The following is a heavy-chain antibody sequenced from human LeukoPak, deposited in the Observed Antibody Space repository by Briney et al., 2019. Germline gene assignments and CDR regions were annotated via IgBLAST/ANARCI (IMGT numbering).Heavy chain of an antibody. CDR2: INPNTGGT. CDR1: GYTFTNFY. Sequence: ASVKVSCKASGYTFTNFYIHWVRQAPGQGLEWMGRINPNTGGTNFAQKFQDRVTVTRDTSISTAYLELSSLTSGDTAVYHCVTSFDCSDFYWGQGTLVTVS. CDR3: VTSFDCSDFY. V-gene: IGHV1-2*06. J-gene: IGHJ4*02. D-gene: IGHD3/OR15-3a*01.